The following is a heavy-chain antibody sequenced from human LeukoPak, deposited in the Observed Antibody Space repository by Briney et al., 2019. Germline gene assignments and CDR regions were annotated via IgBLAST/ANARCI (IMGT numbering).Heavy chain of an antibody. Sequence: ASVKVSCKASGYTFTSYGISWVRQAPGQGLEWMGWISAYNGNTNYAQKLQGRVTMTTDTSTSTAYMELRSLRSDDTAVYYCARDAPRSGSIARFDYWGQRTLVTVSS. CDR1: GYTFTSYG. CDR2: ISAYNGNT. V-gene: IGHV1-18*01. D-gene: IGHD3-3*01. J-gene: IGHJ4*02. CDR3: ARDAPRSGSIARFDY.